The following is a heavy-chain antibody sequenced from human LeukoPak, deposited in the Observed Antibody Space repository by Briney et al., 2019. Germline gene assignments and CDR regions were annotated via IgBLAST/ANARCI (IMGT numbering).Heavy chain of an antibody. CDR1: GFTFSSYA. V-gene: IGHV3-23*01. CDR2: ISGSGGST. D-gene: IGHD6-19*01. CDR3: AKDHSQWLVRYYFDY. J-gene: IGHJ4*02. Sequence: PGGSLRLSCAASGFTFSSYAMSWVRQAPGKGLEWASAISGSGGSTYYADSVKGRFTISRDNSKNTLYLQMNSPRAEDTAVYYCAKDHSQWLVRYYFDYWGQGTLVTVSS.